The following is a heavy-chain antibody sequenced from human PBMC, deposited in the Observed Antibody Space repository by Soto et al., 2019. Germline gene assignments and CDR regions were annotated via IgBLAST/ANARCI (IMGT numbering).Heavy chain of an antibody. D-gene: IGHD3-3*01. Sequence: SGPTLVNPTQTLTLTCTFSGFSLSTSGMCVSWIRQPPGKALEWLALIDWDDDKYYSTSLKTRLTISKDTSKNQVVLTMTNMDPVDTATYYCARMIFTNYDFWSGEIDYWGQGTLVTVSS. CDR2: IDWDDDK. V-gene: IGHV2-70*01. CDR3: ARMIFTNYDFWSGEIDY. J-gene: IGHJ4*02. CDR1: GFSLSTSGMC.